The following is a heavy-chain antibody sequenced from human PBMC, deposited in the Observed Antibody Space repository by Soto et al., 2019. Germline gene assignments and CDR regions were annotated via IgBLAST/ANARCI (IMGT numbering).Heavy chain of an antibody. CDR3: ARGRYGDYDDAFDI. CDR2: IYNSGST. CDR1: CVSIRRVESH. D-gene: IGHD4-17*01. J-gene: IGHJ3*02. Sequence: SDTLSLTSPFPCVSIRRVESHWSWFRQHPGKGLEWIGHIYNSGSTYYNPSLKSRVTISVDTSKNQFSLKLNSVTAADTAVYYCARGRYGDYDDAFDIWGQGTRVT. V-gene: IGHV4-31*03.